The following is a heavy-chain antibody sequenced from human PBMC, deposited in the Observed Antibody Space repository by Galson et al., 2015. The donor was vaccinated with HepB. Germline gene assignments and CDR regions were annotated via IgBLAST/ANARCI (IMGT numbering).Heavy chain of an antibody. CDR1: GYSISRGYY. D-gene: IGHD1-7*01. CDR2: IHHSGST. Sequence: ETLSLTCAVSGYSISRGYYWGWIRQPPGKGLEWIGNIHHSGSTYYNPSLKSRVTISVDTSKNQFSLKLSSVTAADTAVYYCARDPRYITGTTQPLLVDYWGQETLVTVSS. J-gene: IGHJ4*02. V-gene: IGHV4-38-2*02. CDR3: ARDPRYITGTTQPLLVDY.